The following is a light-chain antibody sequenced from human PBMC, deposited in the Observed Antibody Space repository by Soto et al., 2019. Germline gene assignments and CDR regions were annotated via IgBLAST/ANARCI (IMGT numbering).Light chain of an antibody. V-gene: IGKV3-15*01. CDR3: QQYRSSPRT. Sequence: EILLTKSPATLSVSPEETATLSCRASQNGLSDLAWYQQKPGQAPRLLVYRATTRATDAPAKFRGSGSGTDFSLNISSLQSEDFSLYYCQQYRSSPRTVGKGAKVEI. CDR2: RAT. CDR1: QNGLSD. J-gene: IGKJ1*01.